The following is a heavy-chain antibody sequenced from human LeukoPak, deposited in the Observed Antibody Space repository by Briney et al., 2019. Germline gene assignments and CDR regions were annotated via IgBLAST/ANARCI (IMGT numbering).Heavy chain of an antibody. V-gene: IGHV3-33*01. D-gene: IGHD1-26*01. J-gene: IGHJ4*02. CDR2: IWYDGSNK. CDR3: ARVGAVQVFDY. Sequence: PGGSLRLSCAASGFTFSSYGMHWVRQAPGKGLEWVAVIWYDGSNKYYADSLKGRFTISRDNSKNTLYLQMNSLRAEDTAVYYCARVGAVQVFDYWGQGTLVTVSS. CDR1: GFTFSSYG.